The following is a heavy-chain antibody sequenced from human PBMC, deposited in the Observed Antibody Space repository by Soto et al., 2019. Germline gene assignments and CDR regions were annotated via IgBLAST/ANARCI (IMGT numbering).Heavy chain of an antibody. J-gene: IGHJ4*02. Sequence: PSETLSLTCTVSGGSISSGDYYWSWIRQPPGKGPEWIGYIYYSGSTYYDPSLKSRVTISVDTSKNQFSLKLSSVTAADTAVYYCARVDSNGYQPFAYWGQGTQVTVPS. CDR3: ARVDSNGYQPFAY. V-gene: IGHV4-30-4*01. D-gene: IGHD3-22*01. CDR1: GGSISSGDYY. CDR2: IYYSGST.